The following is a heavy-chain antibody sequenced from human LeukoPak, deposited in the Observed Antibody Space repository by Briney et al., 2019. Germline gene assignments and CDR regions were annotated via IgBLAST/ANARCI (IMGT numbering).Heavy chain of an antibody. CDR2: ISRSGGST. J-gene: IGHJ4*02. D-gene: IGHD6-13*01. Sequence: GWYLRLSCAGSEFTFINYAMSWVREAPGKGLDWVSAISRSGGSTYYADSVKGRFLISRDNSKNTLAVHMTNLSAQDTAIHYRAKFLLSSLPNFYYWGQGTLVTDSS. CDR3: AKFLLSSLPNFYY. CDR1: EFTFINYA. V-gene: IGHV3-23*01.